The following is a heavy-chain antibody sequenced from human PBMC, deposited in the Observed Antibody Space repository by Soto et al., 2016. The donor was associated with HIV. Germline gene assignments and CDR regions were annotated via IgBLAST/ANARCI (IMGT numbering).Heavy chain of an antibody. Sequence: QVQLLESGPGLVKPSQTLSLTCTVSGGSISSGAYYWNWIRQHPGKGLEWIGHIYYNGNTYYNPSLKNRLIISVDTSKNQFSLRLSSVTAADTAVYYCASILQAYCVGDDAFDMWAKGTMVTVSS. CDR2: IYYNGNT. D-gene: IGHD2-21*01. J-gene: IGHJ3*02. CDR3: ASILQAYCVGDDAFDM. CDR1: GGSISSGAYY. V-gene: IGHV4-31*03.